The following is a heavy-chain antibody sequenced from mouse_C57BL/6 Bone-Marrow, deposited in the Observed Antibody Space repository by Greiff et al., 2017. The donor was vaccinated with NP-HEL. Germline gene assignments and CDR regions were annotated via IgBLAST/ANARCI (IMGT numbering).Heavy chain of an antibody. CDR3: ARLYDGYPWFAY. D-gene: IGHD2-3*01. J-gene: IGHJ3*01. CDR1: GYTFTDYN. Sequence: EVQLQESGPELVKPGASVKIPCKASGYTFTDYNMDWVKQSHGKSLEWIGDINPNNGGTIYNQKFKGKATLTVDKSSSTAYMELRSLTSEDTAVYYCARLYDGYPWFAYWGQGTLVTVSA. V-gene: IGHV1-18*01. CDR2: INPNNGGT.